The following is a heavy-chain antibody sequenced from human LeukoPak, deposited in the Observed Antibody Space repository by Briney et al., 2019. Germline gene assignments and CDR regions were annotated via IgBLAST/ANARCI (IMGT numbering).Heavy chain of an antibody. Sequence: SETLSLTCAVSGYSISSGYYWGWIRQPPGKGLGWIGSIYHSGSTYYNPSLKSRVTISVDTSKNQFSLKLSSVTAADTAVYYCARQGLYYYDSSGPDAFDIWGQGTMVTVSS. D-gene: IGHD3-22*01. CDR3: ARQGLYYYDSSGPDAFDI. V-gene: IGHV4-38-2*01. J-gene: IGHJ3*02. CDR2: IYHSGST. CDR1: GYSISSGYY.